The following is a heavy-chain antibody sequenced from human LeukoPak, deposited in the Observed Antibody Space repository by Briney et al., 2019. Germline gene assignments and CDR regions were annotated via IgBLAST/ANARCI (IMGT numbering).Heavy chain of an antibody. CDR3: AREAYCGGDCYSGFDY. Sequence: PSETLSLTCTVSGGSIRSYHWSWIRQPPGKRLEWIGYIYDSGSTNYNPSLKSRVTISIDTSKNQFSLKLSSVTAADTAVYYCAREAYCGGDCYSGFDYWGQGTLATVSS. V-gene: IGHV4-59*01. CDR1: GGSIRSYH. D-gene: IGHD2-21*02. J-gene: IGHJ4*02. CDR2: IYDSGST.